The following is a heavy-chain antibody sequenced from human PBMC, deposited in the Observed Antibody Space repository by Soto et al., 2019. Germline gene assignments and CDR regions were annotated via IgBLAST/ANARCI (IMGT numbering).Heavy chain of an antibody. CDR1: GGSISSYY. V-gene: IGHV4-59*08. Sequence: SETLSLTCTVSGGSISSYYWSWIRQPPGKGLEWIGYIYYSGSTNYNPSLKSRVTISVDTSKNQFSLKLSSVTAADTAVYYCARRKIVVVPAATGEDYYYYMDVWGKGTTVTVSS. CDR3: ARRKIVVVPAATGEDYYYYMDV. J-gene: IGHJ6*03. D-gene: IGHD2-2*01. CDR2: IYYSGST.